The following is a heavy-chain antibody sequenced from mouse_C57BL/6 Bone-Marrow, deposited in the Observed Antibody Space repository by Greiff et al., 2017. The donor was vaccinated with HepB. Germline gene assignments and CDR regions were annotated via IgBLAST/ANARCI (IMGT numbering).Heavy chain of an antibody. J-gene: IGHJ2*01. Sequence: EVQVVESGGDLVKPGGSLKLSCAASGFTFSTSGMSWVRQTPDRRLVWVATINTGGTYTYYADSVRGRFTISKDSAKNTLFLLMSSLKSEDSAIYYCTRDRFDYYFDYWGQGTTLTVSS. V-gene: IGHV5-6*01. CDR2: INTGGTYT. D-gene: IGHD2-14*01. CDR3: TRDRFDYYFDY. CDR1: GFTFSTSG.